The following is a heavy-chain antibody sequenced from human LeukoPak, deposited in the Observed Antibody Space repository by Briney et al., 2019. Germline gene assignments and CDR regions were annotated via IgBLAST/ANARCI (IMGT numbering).Heavy chain of an antibody. CDR3: ARGLGGQQLYDY. CDR2: IYPGDSDT. CDR1: ADSFTSSW. Sequence: GESLKIPCKGSADSFTSSWIGWVRQMPGNRLEGMVIIYPGDSDTRYSPSFQGQVTISADKSISTAFLQWSSLKASDTAMYYCARGLGGQQLYDYWGQGTLVTVSS. J-gene: IGHJ4*02. V-gene: IGHV5-51*01. D-gene: IGHD5/OR15-5a*01.